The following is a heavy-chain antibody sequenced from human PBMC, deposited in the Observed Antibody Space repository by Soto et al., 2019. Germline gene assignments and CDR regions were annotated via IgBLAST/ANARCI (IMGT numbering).Heavy chain of an antibody. CDR1: GGTFSSYA. CDR2: IIPVFGTA. CDR3: ARGGGRRVRGVIFHYYYYGMDV. D-gene: IGHD3-10*01. Sequence: SVKVSCKASGGTFSSYAISWVRQAPGQGLEWMGGIIPVFGTANYAQKFQGRVTITADESTSTAYMELSSLRSEDTAVYYCARGGGRRVRGVIFHYYYYGMDVWGQGTTVTVSS. J-gene: IGHJ6*02. V-gene: IGHV1-69*13.